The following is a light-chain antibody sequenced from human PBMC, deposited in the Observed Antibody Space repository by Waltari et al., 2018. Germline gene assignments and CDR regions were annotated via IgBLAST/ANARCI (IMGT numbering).Light chain of an antibody. J-gene: IGLJ3*02. Sequence: QFALTQPASVSGSPGQSITISCTGTSSDIGTYDYVSWFQQHPCEAPKLILYDVSHRPSGVPNRFSGSKSDNTASLTISGLQAEDESDYYCSSFTTRSTWVFGGGTKLTVL. CDR3: SSFTTRSTWV. CDR1: SSDIGTYDY. CDR2: DVS. V-gene: IGLV2-14*03.